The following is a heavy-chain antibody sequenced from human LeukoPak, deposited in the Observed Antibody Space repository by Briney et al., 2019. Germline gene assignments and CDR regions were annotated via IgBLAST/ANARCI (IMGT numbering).Heavy chain of an antibody. V-gene: IGHV3-48*03. J-gene: IGHJ6*04. CDR2: ISSSGSTI. D-gene: IGHD3-10*02. CDR3: AELGITMIGGV. Sequence: GGTLRLSCAASAFAFSTYGVSWVRQAPGKGLEWVSYISSSGSTIYYADSVKGRFTISRDNAKNSLYLQMNSLRAEDTAVYYCAELGITMIGGVWGKGTTVTISS. CDR1: AFAFSTYG.